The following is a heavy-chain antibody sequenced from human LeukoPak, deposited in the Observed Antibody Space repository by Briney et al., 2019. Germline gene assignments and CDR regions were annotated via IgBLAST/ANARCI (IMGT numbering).Heavy chain of an antibody. CDR1: GDSISSGTFY. CDR3: AREDRNWNQGLYYFDY. CDR2: IYYSGST. J-gene: IGHJ4*02. Sequence: SETLSLTCTVSGDSISSGTFYWGWIRQPPGKGLEWIGSIYYSGSTYYNPSLKSRVTISVDTSKNQFSLKLSSVTAADTAVYYCAREDRNWNQGLYYFDYWGQGTLVTVSS. V-gene: IGHV4-39*07. D-gene: IGHD1-1*01.